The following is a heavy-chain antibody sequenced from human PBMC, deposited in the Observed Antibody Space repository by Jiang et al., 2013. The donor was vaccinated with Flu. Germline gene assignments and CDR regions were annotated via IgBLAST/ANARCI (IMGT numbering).Heavy chain of an antibody. CDR3: AREDSGSYLTFDY. CDR2: IFYSGST. D-gene: IGHD1-26*01. V-gene: IGHV4-39*07. CDR1: GVSFSSSTYY. J-gene: IGHJ4*02. Sequence: GPGLVKPSETLSLTCTVSGVSFSSSTYYWGWVRQPPEKGLEWIGSIFYSGSTYYNPSLKSRVTIAVDTSKNQFSLKLSSVTAADTAVYYCAREDSGSYLTFDYWGQGTLVTVSS.